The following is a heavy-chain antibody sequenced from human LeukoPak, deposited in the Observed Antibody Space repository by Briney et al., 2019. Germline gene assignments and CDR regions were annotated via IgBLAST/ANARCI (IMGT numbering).Heavy chain of an antibody. V-gene: IGHV4-39*07. Sequence: SETLSLTCTVSGGSISSSSYYWGWIRQPPGKGLEWIGSIYYSGSTYYNPSLKSRVTISVDTSKNQFSLKLSSVTAADTAVYYCARGRVIHDAFDIWGQGTMVTVSS. CDR2: IYYSGST. CDR1: GGSISSSSYY. CDR3: ARGRVIHDAFDI. J-gene: IGHJ3*02. D-gene: IGHD3-22*01.